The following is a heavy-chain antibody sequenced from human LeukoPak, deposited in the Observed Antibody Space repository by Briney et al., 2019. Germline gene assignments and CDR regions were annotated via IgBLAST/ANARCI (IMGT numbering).Heavy chain of an antibody. V-gene: IGHV3-30-3*01. J-gene: IGHJ4*02. CDR2: ISYDGSNK. CDR1: GFTFSSYA. Sequence: PGGSLILSCAASGFTFSSYAMHWVRQAPGKGLEWVAVISYDGSNKYYADSVKGRFTISRDNSKNTLYLQMNSLRAEDTAVYYCARPGDSSWYKGYYFGYWGQGTLVTVSS. D-gene: IGHD6-13*01. CDR3: ARPGDSSWYKGYYFGY.